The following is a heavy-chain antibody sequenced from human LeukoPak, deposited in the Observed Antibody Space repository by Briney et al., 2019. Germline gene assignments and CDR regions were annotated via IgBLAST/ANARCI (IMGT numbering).Heavy chain of an antibody. D-gene: IGHD3-16*01. Sequence: PGGSLRLSCADPGFTFSRSSMHWVRAAPGKGLGWVTHVNSDGSGTDYADSVKGRFTISRDNAKNTLYLQMNSLRLEDTAVYYCVCLGLGGLSLDWGQGTLVTVSS. CDR2: VNSDGSGT. CDR1: GFTFSRSS. CDR3: VCLGLGGLSLD. J-gene: IGHJ4*02. V-gene: IGHV3-74*01.